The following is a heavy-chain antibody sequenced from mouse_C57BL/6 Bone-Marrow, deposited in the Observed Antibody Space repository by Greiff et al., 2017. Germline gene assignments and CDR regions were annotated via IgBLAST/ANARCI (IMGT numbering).Heavy chain of an antibody. CDR2: IHPNSGST. CDR1: GYTFTSYR. V-gene: IGHV1-64*01. CDR3: ARNSSGYDYAMDY. J-gene: IGHJ4*01. Sequence: QVQLQQPGAELVKPGASVKLSCKASGYTFTSYRMHWVKQRPGQGLEWIGVIHPNSGSTNYNEKFKSKATLTVDKSSSTAYMQLSSLTSEDSAVYYCARNSSGYDYAMDYWGQGTSVTVSS. D-gene: IGHD3-2*02.